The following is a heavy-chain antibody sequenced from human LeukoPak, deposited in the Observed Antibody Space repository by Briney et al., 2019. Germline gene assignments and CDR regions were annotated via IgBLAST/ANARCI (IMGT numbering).Heavy chain of an antibody. CDR3: ALGLDTDY. D-gene: IGHD5-18*01. CDR1: GFTVSSNY. J-gene: IGHJ4*02. V-gene: IGHV3-66*01. Sequence: GGSLRLSCAASGFTVSSNYMSWIRQAPGKGLEWVSVIYSGGSTYYADSVKGRFTISRDNYKNTLYLQMNSLRVEDTVVYYCALGLDTDYWGQGTLVTVSS. CDR2: IYSGGST.